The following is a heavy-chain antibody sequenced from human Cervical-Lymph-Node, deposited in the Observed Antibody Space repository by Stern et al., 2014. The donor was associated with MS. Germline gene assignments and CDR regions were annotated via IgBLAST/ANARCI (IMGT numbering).Heavy chain of an antibody. CDR3: ARDYGDYAFDY. CDR1: GYSFTANW. V-gene: IGHV5-51*01. J-gene: IGHJ4*02. CDR2: IYPGDSDT. D-gene: IGHD4-17*01. Sequence: EVHLVESGAEVKKPGESLKISCKGSGYSFTANWIAWVRQMPGKDLEWMGIIYPGDSDTRYSPSFQGQVTISADKSISTAYLQWSSLKASDTAMYYCARDYGDYAFDYWGQGTLVTVSS.